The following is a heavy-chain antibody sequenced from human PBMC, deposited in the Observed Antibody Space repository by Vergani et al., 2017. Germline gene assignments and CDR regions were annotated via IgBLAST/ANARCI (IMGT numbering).Heavy chain of an antibody. D-gene: IGHD5-18*01. CDR2: LYSGGST. J-gene: IGHJ2*01. CDR3: ARERHDSDWYFDL. V-gene: IGHV3-53*02. CDR1: GFTVSSNY. Sequence: EVQLVETGGGLIQPGGSLRLSCAASGFTVSSNYMSWVRQAPGKGLEWVSVLYSGGSTYYEDSLKGLFTISRDNSKNTPYLQMNSLRAEDTAVYYCARERHDSDWYFDLWGRGTLVTVSS.